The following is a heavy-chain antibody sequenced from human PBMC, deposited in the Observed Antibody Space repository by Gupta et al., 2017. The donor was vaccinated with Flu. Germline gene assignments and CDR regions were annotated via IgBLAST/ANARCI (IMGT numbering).Heavy chain of an antibody. Sequence: QVQLQESGPRLVKPAETLSLDCSVSGASIKTSYWSWIRQPPGKGLEWIAYIADNGEAAHNPSLKSRVTMSIDSSSNRFTLNLASLTAADTAVYFCARSTYATSFCGNGTCYSSVSAFGDWGQGSLVAVSS. J-gene: IGHJ4*02. CDR3: ARSTYATSFCGNGTCYSSVSAFGD. V-gene: IGHV4-59*01. CDR1: GASIKTSY. D-gene: IGHD2-15*01. CDR2: IADNGEA.